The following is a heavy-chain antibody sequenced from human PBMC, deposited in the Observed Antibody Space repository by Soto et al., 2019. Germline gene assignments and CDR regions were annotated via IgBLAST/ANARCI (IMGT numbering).Heavy chain of an antibody. V-gene: IGHV1-3*01. CDR1: GYTFTSYA. J-gene: IGHJ4*02. CDR2: INAGNGNT. Sequence: ASVKVSCKASGYTFTSYAMHWVRQAPGQRLEWMGWINAGNGNTKHSQKFQGRVTITRDTSASTAYMELSSLRSEDTAVYYWARGPREVFDYWGQGTLVTVPS. CDR3: ARGPREVFDY.